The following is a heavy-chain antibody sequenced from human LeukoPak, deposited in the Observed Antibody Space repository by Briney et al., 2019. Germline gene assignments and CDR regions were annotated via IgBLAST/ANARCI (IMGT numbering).Heavy chain of an antibody. Sequence: SQTLSLTCTVSGDSISSGDYYWSWIRQPAGKGLEWIGRISSSGSTNYNPSLKSRVTISVDTSKNQFSLKLSSVAAADTAVYYCATITAAGFYFDYWGQGTLVTVSS. CDR2: ISSSGST. CDR1: GDSISSGDYY. J-gene: IGHJ4*02. D-gene: IGHD6-13*01. CDR3: ATITAAGFYFDY. V-gene: IGHV4-61*02.